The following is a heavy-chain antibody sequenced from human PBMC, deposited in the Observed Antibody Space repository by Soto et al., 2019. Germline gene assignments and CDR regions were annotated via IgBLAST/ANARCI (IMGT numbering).Heavy chain of an antibody. D-gene: IGHD2-15*01. CDR2: ISYDGSNK. CDR1: GFTFSSYG. CDR3: AKAGAATPYYYYYGMDV. Sequence: GGSLRLSCAASGFTFSSYGMHWVRQAPGKGLEWVAVISYDGSNKYYADSVKGRFTISRDNSKNTLYLQMNGLRAEDTAVYYCAKAGAATPYYYYYGMDVWGQGTTVTVSS. J-gene: IGHJ6*02. V-gene: IGHV3-30*18.